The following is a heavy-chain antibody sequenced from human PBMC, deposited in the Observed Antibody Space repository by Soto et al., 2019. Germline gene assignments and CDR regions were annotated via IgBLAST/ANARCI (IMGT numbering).Heavy chain of an antibody. CDR3: STKAGLR. D-gene: IGHD4-17*01. J-gene: IGHJ4*02. CDR1: GGSLRTYY. V-gene: IGHV4-34*02. CDR2: ISHTGDT. Sequence: QVQLQQCGSGLLKPSETLSLTCAVYGGSLRTYYWTWIRHFPGRGLAWIGEISHTGDTSYNPSLNDRGAMSVDTSRNQLSMKRSSMRAADTAMYYCSTKAGLRWGQGTLVTVSS.